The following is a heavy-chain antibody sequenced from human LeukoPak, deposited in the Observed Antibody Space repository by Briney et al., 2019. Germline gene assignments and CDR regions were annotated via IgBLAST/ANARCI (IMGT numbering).Heavy chain of an antibody. CDR3: ARDHGDYERWFDP. CDR1: GGSISSGDSY. V-gene: IGHV4-30-4*02. CDR2: IYYSGST. D-gene: IGHD4-17*01. Sequence: SETLSLTCTVSGGSISSGDSYWSWIRQPPGKGLEWIGYIYYSGSTYYNPSLKSRVTISVDTSKNQFSLKLSSVTAADTAVYYCARDHGDYERWFDPWGQGTLVTVSS. J-gene: IGHJ5*02.